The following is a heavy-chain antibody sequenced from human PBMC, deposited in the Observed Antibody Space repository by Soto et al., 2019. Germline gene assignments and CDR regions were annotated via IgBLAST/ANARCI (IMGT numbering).Heavy chain of an antibody. CDR2: IIHIFGTA. J-gene: IGHJ4*02. V-gene: IGHV1-69*01. CDR3: ARLWGPYGDYVLDY. Sequence: QVQLVQSGAEVKKPGSSVKVSCKASGGTFSSYAISWVRQAPGQGLEWMGGIIHIFGTANYAQKCQGRVTITADESTSTAYMELSSLRSEDTAVYYCARLWGPYGDYVLDYWGQGTLVTVSS. CDR1: GGTFSSYA. D-gene: IGHD4-17*01.